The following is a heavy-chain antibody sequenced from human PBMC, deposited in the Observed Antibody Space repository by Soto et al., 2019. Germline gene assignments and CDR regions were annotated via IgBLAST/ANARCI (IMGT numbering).Heavy chain of an antibody. CDR3: AGDLGGCCGGSWRYYWFAS. CDR1: GDTFSNYA. Sequence: QVQLVQSGAEVMKPGSSVKVSCKASGDTFSNYAISWVRQAPGQGLVWMGGIIPIYDTVNCAQRFQGRVTIPPDKATRTAVMVLSSLTSEDPAVYYCAGDLGGCCGGSWRYYWFASWGQGTLVTVSS. V-gene: IGHV1-69*06. CDR2: IIPIYDTV. J-gene: IGHJ5*01. D-gene: IGHD2-21*01.